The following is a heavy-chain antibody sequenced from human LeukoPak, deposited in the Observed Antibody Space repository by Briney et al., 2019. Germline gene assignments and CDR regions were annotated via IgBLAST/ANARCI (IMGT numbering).Heavy chain of an antibody. D-gene: IGHD4-23*01. Sequence: SETLSLTCTVSGGSISSSSYYWGWIRQPPGKGLEWIGSIYYSGSTYYNPSLKSRVTISVDTSKNQFSLKLSSVTAADTAVYYCARRIRVTAYYYYYYYMDVWGKGTTVTISS. CDR1: GGSISSSSYY. CDR3: ARRIRVTAYYYYYYYMDV. CDR2: IYYSGST. V-gene: IGHV4-39*01. J-gene: IGHJ6*03.